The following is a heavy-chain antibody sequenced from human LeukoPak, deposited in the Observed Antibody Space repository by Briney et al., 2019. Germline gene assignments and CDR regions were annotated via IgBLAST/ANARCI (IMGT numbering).Heavy chain of an antibody. CDR3: ARISSSNWYNERGAFDV. V-gene: IGHV4-61*01. D-gene: IGHD6-13*01. CDR2: VYYTGST. J-gene: IGHJ3*01. CDR1: GGYISSTSYY. Sequence: SETLSLTCTVSGGYISSTSYYWSWVRQPPGKGLEWIGFVYYTGSTNYSPSLKSRVTISVDTSKNQFSLKLRSVTAADTAVYYCARISSSNWYNERGAFDVWGQGTMVTVSS.